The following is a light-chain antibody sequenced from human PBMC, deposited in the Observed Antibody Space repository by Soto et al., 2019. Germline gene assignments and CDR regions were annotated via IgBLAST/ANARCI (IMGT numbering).Light chain of an antibody. J-gene: IGKJ4*01. Sequence: DIQMTQSPSSLSASVGDRVTITCRASQSISSYLNWYQQKPGKAPKLLNYAASSLQSGVPSRFSGSGSGTDFTLTISSLQPEDFAPYYCQQSYSTPLTFGGGTKVEIK. CDR1: QSISSY. V-gene: IGKV1-39*01. CDR2: AAS. CDR3: QQSYSTPLT.